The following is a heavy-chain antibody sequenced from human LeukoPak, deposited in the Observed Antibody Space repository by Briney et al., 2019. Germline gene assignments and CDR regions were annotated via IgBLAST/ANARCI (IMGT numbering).Heavy chain of an antibody. Sequence: SETLSLTCTVSGVSISSGDYYWSWIRQPPGKGLECIGYIYYSGSTYYNPSLQSPVTISVDTSKNQVSLKLTSVTAADTAVYYCARWVGGYSYGYDYWGQGTLVTVSS. V-gene: IGHV4-30-4*01. J-gene: IGHJ4*02. CDR2: IYYSGST. D-gene: IGHD5-18*01. CDR3: ARWVGGYSYGYDY. CDR1: GVSISSGDYY.